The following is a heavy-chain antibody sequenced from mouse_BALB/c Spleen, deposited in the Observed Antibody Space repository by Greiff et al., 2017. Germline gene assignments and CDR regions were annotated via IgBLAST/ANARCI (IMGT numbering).Heavy chain of an antibody. J-gene: IGHJ4*01. V-gene: IGHV5-4*02. Sequence: EVKLVESGGGLVKPGGSLKLSCAASGFTFSDYYMSWVRQTPEKRLEWVATISDGGSYTYYPDSVKGRFTISRDNAKNNLYLQMSSLKSEDTAMYYCARGYYGNYDYAMDDWGQGTSVTVSS. CDR2: ISDGGSYT. CDR3: ARGYYGNYDYAMDD. CDR1: GFTFSDYY. D-gene: IGHD2-1*01.